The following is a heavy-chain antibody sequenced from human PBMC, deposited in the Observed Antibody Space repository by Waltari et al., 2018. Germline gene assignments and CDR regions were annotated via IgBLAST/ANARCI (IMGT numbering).Heavy chain of an antibody. CDR3: ARVGGYDIYYYYGMDV. CDR2: IYYSGST. J-gene: IGHJ6*02. Sequence: QVQLQESGPGLVKPSETLSLTCTVSGGSISSYYWSWLRQPPGKGLEWIGYIYYSGSTNYNPSLKSRVTISVDTSKNQFSLKLSSVTAADTAVYYCARVGGYDIYYYYGMDVWGQGTTVTVSS. V-gene: IGHV4-59*01. CDR1: GGSISSYY. D-gene: IGHD5-12*01.